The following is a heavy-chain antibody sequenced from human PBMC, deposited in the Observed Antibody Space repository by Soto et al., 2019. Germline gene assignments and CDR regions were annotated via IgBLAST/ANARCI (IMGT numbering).Heavy chain of an antibody. J-gene: IGHJ6*02. CDR3: ARSDCSSTSWYRIVDYYYYYGIEV. Sequence: PGESLQISCKGSGYSFTSYRISWVRQMPGKGLEWMGRIDPSESYTNYSPSFQGHVTISADKSISTAYLQWSSLKGSDTAMYYCARSDCSSTSWYRIVDYYYYYGIEVWGQGSNVTVS. V-gene: IGHV5-10-1*01. CDR2: IDPSESYT. D-gene: IGHD2-2*01. CDR1: GYSFTSYR.